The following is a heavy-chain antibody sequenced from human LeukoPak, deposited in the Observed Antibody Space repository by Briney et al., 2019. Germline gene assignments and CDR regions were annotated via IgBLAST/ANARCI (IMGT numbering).Heavy chain of an antibody. CDR3: ASGRYCSGGSCYPPYYYMDV. Sequence: GGSLRLSCAASGFTFSSYAMSWVRQAPGKGLEWVSYISSSGSTIYYADSVKGRFTISRDNAKNSLYLQMNSLRAEDTAVYYCASGRYCSGGSCYPPYYYMDVWGKGTTVTVSS. CDR1: GFTFSSYA. D-gene: IGHD2-15*01. V-gene: IGHV3-48*04. CDR2: ISSSGSTI. J-gene: IGHJ6*03.